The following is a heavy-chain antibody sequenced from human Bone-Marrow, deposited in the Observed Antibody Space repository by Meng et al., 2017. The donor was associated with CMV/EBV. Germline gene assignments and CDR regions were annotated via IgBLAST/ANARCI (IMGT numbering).Heavy chain of an antibody. D-gene: IGHD3-22*01. Sequence: GGSLRLSCAASGFTFSSYSMNWVRQAPGKGLEWVSYISSSSSTIYYADSVKGRFTISRDNAKNSLYLQMNSLRAEDTAVYYCARNAGDDSSGYYYRVSDGMDVWGQGITVTVSS. J-gene: IGHJ6*02. CDR2: ISSSSSTI. CDR3: ARNAGDDSSGYYYRVSDGMDV. CDR1: GFTFSSYS. V-gene: IGHV3-48*04.